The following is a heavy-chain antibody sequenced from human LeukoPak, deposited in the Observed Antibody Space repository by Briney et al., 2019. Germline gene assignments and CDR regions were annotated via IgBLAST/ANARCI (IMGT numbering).Heavy chain of an antibody. CDR3: ARGLVHDTSGYYSDY. Sequence: LSLTCAASGFTFSAFWMHWVRHAPGKGLVWISRINSDDSRTTYADSVKGRFTISRDNAKNTLYLQMNSLRAEDTAVYYCARGLVHDTSGYYSDYWGQGTLVTVSS. J-gene: IGHJ4*02. D-gene: IGHD3-22*01. V-gene: IGHV3-74*01. CDR1: GFTFSAFW. CDR2: INSDDSRT.